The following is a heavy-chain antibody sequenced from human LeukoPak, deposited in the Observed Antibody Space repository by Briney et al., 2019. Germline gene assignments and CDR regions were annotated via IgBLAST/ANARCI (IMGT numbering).Heavy chain of an antibody. D-gene: IGHD2-15*01. CDR3: ARRGRYCSGGSRYSDY. CDR1: GFIVSSNY. CDR2: IYSGGST. J-gene: IGHJ4*02. Sequence: PGGSLRLSCAASGFIVSSNYMSWVRQAPGKGLEWVSVIYSGGSTYYADSVKGRFTISRDNSKNTLYLQMNSLRAEDTAVYYCARRGRYCSGGSRYSDYWGQGTLVTVSS. V-gene: IGHV3-53*01.